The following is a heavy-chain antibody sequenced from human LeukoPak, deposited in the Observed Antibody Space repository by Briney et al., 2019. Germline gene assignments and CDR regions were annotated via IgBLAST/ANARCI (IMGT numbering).Heavy chain of an antibody. CDR2: INPSGGST. J-gene: IGHJ3*02. D-gene: IGHD1-1*01. Sequence: GASVKVSCKASGYTFTSYYMHWVRQAPGQGLEWMGIINPSGGSTSYAQKFQGRVTMTRDMSTSTVYMELSSLRSEDTAVYYCASATSAAPFAFDIWGQGTMVTVSS. CDR3: ASATSAAPFAFDI. V-gene: IGHV1-46*01. CDR1: GYTFTSYY.